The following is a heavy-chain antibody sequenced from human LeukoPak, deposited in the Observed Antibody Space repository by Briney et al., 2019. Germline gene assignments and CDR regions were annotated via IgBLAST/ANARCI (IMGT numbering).Heavy chain of an antibody. D-gene: IGHD1-7*01. CDR2: IYSGGRT. J-gene: IGHJ3*02. Sequence: GGSLRLSCAASGFTVSSNYMSWVRQAPGKGLEWVSVIYSGGRTYYADSVKGRFTISRDNSKNTLYLQMNSLRAEDTAVYYCAKYNWNYAFDIWGQGTMVTVSS. V-gene: IGHV3-66*01. CDR1: GFTVSSNY. CDR3: AKYNWNYAFDI.